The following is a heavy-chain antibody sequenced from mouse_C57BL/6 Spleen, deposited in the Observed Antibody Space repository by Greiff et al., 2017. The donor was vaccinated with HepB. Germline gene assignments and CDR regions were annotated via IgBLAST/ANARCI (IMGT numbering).Heavy chain of an antibody. CDR3: ARVYYGYGAMDY. J-gene: IGHJ4*01. CDR1: GYAFSSSW. Sequence: QVQLQQSGPELVKPGASVKISCKASGYAFSSSWMNWVKQRPGKGLEWIGRIYPGDGDTNYNGKFKGKATLTADKSSSTAYMQLSSLTSEDSAVYFCARVYYGYGAMDYWGQGTSVTVSS. V-gene: IGHV1-82*01. D-gene: IGHD2-2*01. CDR2: IYPGDGDT.